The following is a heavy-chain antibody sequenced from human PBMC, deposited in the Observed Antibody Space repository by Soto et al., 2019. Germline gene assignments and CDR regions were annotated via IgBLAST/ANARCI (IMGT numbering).Heavy chain of an antibody. CDR2: ISAYNGNT. CDR3: AREDGINYYYYYGMDV. Sequence: ASVKVSCKASGYTFTSYGISWVRQAPGQGLEWMGWISAYNGNTNYAQKLQGRVTMTTDTSTSTAYMELRSLRSDDTAVYYCAREDGINYYYYYGMDVWGQGTTVTVSS. V-gene: IGHV1-18*01. D-gene: IGHD1-20*01. J-gene: IGHJ6*02. CDR1: GYTFTSYG.